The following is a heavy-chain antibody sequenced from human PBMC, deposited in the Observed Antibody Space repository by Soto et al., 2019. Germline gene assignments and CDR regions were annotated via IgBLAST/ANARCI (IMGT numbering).Heavy chain of an antibody. CDR2: IIPIFGTA. Sequence: ASVKVSCKASGYTFTSYAISWVRQAPGQGLEWMGGIIPIFGTANYAQKFQGRVTITRDTSASTAYMELSSLRSEDTAVYYCAREDIVLVPAAIDYYGMDVWGQGTTVTVSS. D-gene: IGHD2-2*01. CDR3: AREDIVLVPAAIDYYGMDV. CDR1: GYTFTSYA. V-gene: IGHV1-69*05. J-gene: IGHJ6*02.